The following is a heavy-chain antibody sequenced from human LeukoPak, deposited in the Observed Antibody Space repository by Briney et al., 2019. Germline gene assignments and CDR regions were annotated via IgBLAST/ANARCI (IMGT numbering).Heavy chain of an antibody. CDR1: GFTFINYA. D-gene: IGHD6-19*01. CDR3: AKRKTSGWSRAALEY. Sequence: GGSLRLSCAASGFTFINYAMTWVRLTPGKGLEWVADTSGSGATTFYADSVKGRFTISRDNSKNTLFLQMNSLRPEDTAVYYCAKRKTSGWSRAALEYWGQGTLAIVSS. J-gene: IGHJ4*02. CDR2: TSGSGATT. V-gene: IGHV3-23*01.